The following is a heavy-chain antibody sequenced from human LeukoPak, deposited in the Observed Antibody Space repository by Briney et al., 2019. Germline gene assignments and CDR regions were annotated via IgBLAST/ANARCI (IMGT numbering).Heavy chain of an antibody. D-gene: IGHD1-26*01. Sequence: GESLKISCKGSGYRFTNYWIGWVRQMPGRGLEFMGIIYPGDSDTRCSPSFQGQVTISADKSISTAYLQWSSLKASDTAMYYCAKVDSGAFDIWGQGTMVTVSS. V-gene: IGHV5-51*01. CDR2: IYPGDSDT. CDR1: GYRFTNYW. CDR3: AKVDSGAFDI. J-gene: IGHJ3*02.